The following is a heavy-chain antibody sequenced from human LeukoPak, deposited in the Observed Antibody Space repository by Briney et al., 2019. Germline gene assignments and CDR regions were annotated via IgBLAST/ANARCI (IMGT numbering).Heavy chain of an antibody. CDR3: ARESGRDYYDSSEFSDAAFDI. CDR1: GGPISYFY. CDR2: ILDSGIT. V-gene: IGHV4-59*01. D-gene: IGHD3-22*01. Sequence: SESLSLTCSVSGGPISYFYWSWLRQPPGKGLEWIGYILDSGITKNNPSLKSRVTISVDTSKKQFSLMMSSVTAADTAVYYCARESGRDYYDSSEFSDAAFDIWGQGKMVIASS. J-gene: IGHJ3*02.